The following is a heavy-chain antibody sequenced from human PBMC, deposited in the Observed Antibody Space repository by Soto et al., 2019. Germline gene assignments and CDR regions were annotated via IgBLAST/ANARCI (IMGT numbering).Heavy chain of an antibody. CDR3: ARGSDFWSGYYGYYYYGMDV. CDR2: INHSGST. V-gene: IGHV4-34*01. CDR1: GGSFSVYY. D-gene: IGHD3-3*01. J-gene: IGHJ6*02. Sequence: SETLSLTCAVYGGSFSVYYWSWIRHPPGKGLEWIGEINHSGSTNYNPSLKSRVTISVDTSKNQFSLKLSSVTAADTAVYYCARGSDFWSGYYGYYYYGMDVWGQGTTVTVS.